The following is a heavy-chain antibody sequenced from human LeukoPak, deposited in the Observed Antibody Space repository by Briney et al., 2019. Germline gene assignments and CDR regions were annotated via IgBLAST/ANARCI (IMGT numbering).Heavy chain of an antibody. CDR1: GGTFSSYA. D-gene: IGHD6-19*01. J-gene: IGHJ4*02. V-gene: IGHV1-69*04. Sequence: SVKVSCKASGGTFSSYAISWVRQAPGHGLEWMGRIIPILGIASYAQTFQGRVTITADKSTSTAYMELSSLRSEDTAVYYCARVPGIAVAGPPFDYWGQGTLVTASS. CDR2: IIPILGIA. CDR3: ARVPGIAVAGPPFDY.